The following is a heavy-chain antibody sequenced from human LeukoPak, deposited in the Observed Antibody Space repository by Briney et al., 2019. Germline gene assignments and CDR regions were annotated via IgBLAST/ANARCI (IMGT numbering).Heavy chain of an antibody. V-gene: IGHV4-39*01. Sequence: SETLSPTCTVSGGSISSSSYYWGWIRQPPGKGLEWIGSIYYSGSTYYNPSLKSRVTISVDTSKNQFSLKLSSVTAADTAVYYCASLTYYDFWSGYYRGEYWGQGTLVTVSS. CDR3: ASLTYYDFWSGYYRGEY. CDR2: IYYSGST. D-gene: IGHD3-3*01. J-gene: IGHJ4*02. CDR1: GGSISSSSYY.